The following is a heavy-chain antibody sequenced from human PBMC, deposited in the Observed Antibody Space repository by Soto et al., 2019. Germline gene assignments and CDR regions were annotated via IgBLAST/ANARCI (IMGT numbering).Heavy chain of an antibody. CDR2: IYYSGST. CDR3: AREGSSGYFNFDY. D-gene: IGHD3-22*01. Sequence: SETLSLTCTVSGGSVGSGSYYWSWIRQPPGKGLEWIGYIYYSGSTNYNPSLKSRVTISVDTSKNQFSLKLSSVTAADTAVYYCAREGSSGYFNFDYWGQGTLVTVSS. CDR1: GGSVGSGSYY. J-gene: IGHJ4*02. V-gene: IGHV4-61*01.